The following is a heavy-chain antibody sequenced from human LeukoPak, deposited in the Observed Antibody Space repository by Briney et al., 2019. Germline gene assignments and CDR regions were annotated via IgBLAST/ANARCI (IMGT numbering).Heavy chain of an antibody. Sequence: SVKLSCKASGGTFSSYAISWGRQAPGQGLEWMGGIIPIFGTANYAQKFQGRVTITADESTSTAYVELSSLRSEDTAVYYCARGDGYCSSTSCYNWFDPWGQGTLVTVSS. CDR3: ARGDGYCSSTSCYNWFDP. J-gene: IGHJ5*02. CDR2: IIPIFGTA. D-gene: IGHD2-2*03. V-gene: IGHV1-69*13. CDR1: GGTFSSYA.